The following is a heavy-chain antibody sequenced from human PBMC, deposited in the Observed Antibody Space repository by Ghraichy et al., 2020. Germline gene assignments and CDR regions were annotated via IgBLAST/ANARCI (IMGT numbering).Heavy chain of an antibody. CDR3: ARSRWLVPFDL. CDR2: FNSDGSNT. Sequence: GGSLRLSCAASGFTFSNYWMHWVRQAPGKGLVWVSRFNSDGSNTNYADSVKGRFTISRDNAKNTLYLQMNSLRAEDTAVYYCARSRWLVPFDLWGRGPLVTVSS. CDR1: GFTFSNYW. D-gene: IGHD6-19*01. V-gene: IGHV3-74*01. J-gene: IGHJ2*01.